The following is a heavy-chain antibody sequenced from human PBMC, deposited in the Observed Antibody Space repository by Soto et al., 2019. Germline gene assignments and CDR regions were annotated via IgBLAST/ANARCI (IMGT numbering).Heavy chain of an antibody. CDR2: ISGYNGDT. CDR3: ARSKRYCRRGSCYWNWFDP. CDR1: GYTFISHA. D-gene: IGHD2-15*01. J-gene: IGHJ5*02. V-gene: IGHV1-18*01. Sequence: QVQLVQSGGEVKKPGASVKVSCKASGYTFISHAITWVRQAPRQGLEWRGWISGYNGDTNYAQDLQGRVTMTTDTSTSTAYMEMRSLRSDDTAVYYCARSKRYCRRGSCYWNWFDPWGQGTLVTVSS.